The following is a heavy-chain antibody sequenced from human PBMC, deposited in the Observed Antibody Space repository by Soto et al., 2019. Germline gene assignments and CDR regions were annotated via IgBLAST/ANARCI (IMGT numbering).Heavy chain of an antibody. J-gene: IGHJ6*02. CDR2: IYYSGST. D-gene: IGHD2-15*01. Sequence: PSETLSLTCTVSGGSISSGGYYWSWIRQHPGKGLEWIGYIYYSGSTYYNPSLKSRGTISVDTSKNQFSLKLSSVTAADTAVYYCAREVVGPLFYYGMDVWGQGTTVTVSS. CDR1: GGSISSGGYY. CDR3: AREVVGPLFYYGMDV. V-gene: IGHV4-31*03.